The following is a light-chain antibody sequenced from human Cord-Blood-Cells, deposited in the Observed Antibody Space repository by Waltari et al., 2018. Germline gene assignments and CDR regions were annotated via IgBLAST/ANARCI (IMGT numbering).Light chain of an antibody. V-gene: IGKV3-20*01. CDR2: GAS. J-gene: IGKJ4*01. Sequence: IVLTQSPGTLSLSTGERATLSCRASQSVSSSYLAWYQQKPGQAPRLLIYGASSRATGIPDRFSGSVSGTDFTLTISRLEPEDFAVYYCQQYGSSPTFGGGTKVEIK. CDR1: QSVSSSY. CDR3: QQYGSSPT.